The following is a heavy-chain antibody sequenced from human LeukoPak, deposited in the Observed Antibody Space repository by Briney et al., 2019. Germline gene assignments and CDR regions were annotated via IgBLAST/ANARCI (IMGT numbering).Heavy chain of an antibody. Sequence: SETLSLTCTVSGGSISSSSYYWGWIRQPPGKGLEWIGSIYYSGSTYYNPSLKSRVTISVDTSNNQFSLKLSSVTAADTAVYYCAHEYSSSYDYWGQGTLVTVSS. CDR1: GGSISSSSYY. J-gene: IGHJ4*02. CDR2: IYYSGST. CDR3: AHEYSSSYDY. V-gene: IGHV4-39*07. D-gene: IGHD6-6*01.